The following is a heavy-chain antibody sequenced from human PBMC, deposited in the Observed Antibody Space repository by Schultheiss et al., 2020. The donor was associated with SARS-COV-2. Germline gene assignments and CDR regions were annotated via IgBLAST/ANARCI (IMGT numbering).Heavy chain of an antibody. CDR3: ARAMGELWLGYYYYYYGMDV. J-gene: IGHJ6*02. D-gene: IGHD5-18*01. CDR2: IFHSGSN. CDR1: GYSITSDSY. Sequence: SETLSLTCAVSGYSITSDSYWGWIRQPPGKGLEWIGSIFHSGSNYSNPSLKSRASMSVDTSKRQFSLRLSSVTAADTAVYYCARAMGELWLGYYYYYYGMDVWGQGTTVTVSS. V-gene: IGHV4-38-2*01.